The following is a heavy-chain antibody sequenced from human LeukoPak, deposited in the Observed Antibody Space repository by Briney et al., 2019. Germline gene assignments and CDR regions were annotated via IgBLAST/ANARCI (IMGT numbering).Heavy chain of an antibody. D-gene: IGHD6-13*01. CDR1: GFTFSSYG. V-gene: IGHV3-30*02. CDR2: IRSDETIE. CDR3: AKDIRIAAAFYYYYYMDV. Sequence: PGGSLRLSCAASGFTFSSYGMHWVRQAPDKGLEWVAFIRSDETIEYYADSVKGRFTISRDNSKNTLYLQMNSLRAEDTAVYYCAKDIRIAAAFYYYYYMDVWGKGTTVTISS. J-gene: IGHJ6*03.